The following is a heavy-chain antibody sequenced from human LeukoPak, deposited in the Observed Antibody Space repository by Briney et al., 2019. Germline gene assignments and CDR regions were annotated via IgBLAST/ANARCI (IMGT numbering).Heavy chain of an antibody. D-gene: IGHD1-26*01. V-gene: IGHV3-21*01. CDR2: ISSSSSYI. CDR1: GFTFSSYS. J-gene: IGHJ4*02. CDR3: ARAESIVGAIVFDY. Sequence: NPGGSLRLSCAASGFTFSSYSMNWVRQAPGKGLEWVSSISSSSSYIYYADSVKGRFTISRDNAKNSLYLQMNSLRAEDTAVYYCARAESIVGAIVFDYWGQGTLVTVSS.